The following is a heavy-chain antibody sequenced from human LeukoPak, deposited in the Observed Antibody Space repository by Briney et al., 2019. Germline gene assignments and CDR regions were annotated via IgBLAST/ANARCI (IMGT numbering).Heavy chain of an antibody. CDR3: ARLSTSVAGGDH. J-gene: IGHJ4*02. D-gene: IGHD6-19*01. CDR2: IKNDGSEE. V-gene: IGHV3-7*01. Sequence: PGGSLRLFCRACGFSLSTSYVIWVRQTPAKGLVWVANIKNDGSEEYYVDAVKTRCTSSRDNAKNSLYVQLNSLIVEDTAVYYCARLSTSVAGGDHWGQGALVTVSS. CDR1: GFSLSTSY.